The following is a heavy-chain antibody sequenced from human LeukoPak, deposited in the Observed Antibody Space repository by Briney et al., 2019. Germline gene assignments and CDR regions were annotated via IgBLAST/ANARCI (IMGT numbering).Heavy chain of an antibody. D-gene: IGHD3-10*01. CDR2: ISSSGTYI. J-gene: IGHJ4*02. CDR1: GFAFSGTW. Sequence: PGGSLRLSCAGSGFAFSGTWLNWVRQAPGKGLEWVSSISSSGTYIYYADSVKGRFTISRDNAKKSLYLQMNSLRAEDTAVYYCARDMVRGITARYFDYWGQGTLVTVSS. V-gene: IGHV3-21*01. CDR3: ARDMVRGITARYFDY.